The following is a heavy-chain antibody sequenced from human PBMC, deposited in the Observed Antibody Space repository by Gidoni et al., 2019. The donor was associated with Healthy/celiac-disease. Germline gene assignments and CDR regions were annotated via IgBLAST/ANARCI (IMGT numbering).Heavy chain of an antibody. V-gene: IGHV3-30-3*01. CDR1: GFTFSSDA. CDR2: ISYDGSNK. Sequence: QVQLVESGGGVVQPGRSLRLSGAASGFTFSSDAMYWVRQAPGKGLEWLAVISYDGSNKYYADSVKSRFTISSDNSQNTLYLQMDSLRAEDAAVYFCARGSSSDYWGQGTLVTLSS. J-gene: IGHJ4*02. CDR3: ARGSSSDY. D-gene: IGHD6-13*01.